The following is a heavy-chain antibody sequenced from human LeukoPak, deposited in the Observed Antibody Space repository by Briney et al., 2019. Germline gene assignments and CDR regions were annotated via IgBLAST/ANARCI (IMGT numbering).Heavy chain of an antibody. CDR3: ARGKVRYYFDY. D-gene: IGHD3-10*01. Sequence: PGGSLRLSCAASGFTFSSYSMNWVRQAPGKGLEWVSYISSSSSTIYYADSVKGRFTISRDNAKNSLYPQMNSLRDEDTAVYYCARGKVRYYFDYWGQGTLVTVSS. CDR2: ISSSSSTI. CDR1: GFTFSSYS. J-gene: IGHJ4*02. V-gene: IGHV3-48*02.